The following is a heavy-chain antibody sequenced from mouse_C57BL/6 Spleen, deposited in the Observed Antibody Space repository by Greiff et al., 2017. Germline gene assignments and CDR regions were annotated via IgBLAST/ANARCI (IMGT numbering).Heavy chain of an antibody. D-gene: IGHD1-1*01. CDR2: IDPSDSYT. CDR3: ERVYIGSSYGY. J-gene: IGHJ2*01. CDR1: GYTFTSYW. V-gene: IGHV1-69*01. Sequence: QVQLQQPGAELVMPGASVKLSCKASGYTFTSYWMHWVKQRPGQGLEWIGEIDPSDSYTNYNQKFKGKSTLTVDKSSCTSYMQLSSLTSEDSAVYYCERVYIGSSYGYWGQGTTLTVSS.